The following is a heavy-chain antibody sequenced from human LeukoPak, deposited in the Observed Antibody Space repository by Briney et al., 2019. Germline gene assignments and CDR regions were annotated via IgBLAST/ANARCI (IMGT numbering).Heavy chain of an antibody. CDR1: GFTFSSYS. D-gene: IGHD3-10*01. V-gene: IGHV3-23*01. CDR2: ISGSGGST. CDR3: AKSPIPEAHYRAFDI. J-gene: IGHJ3*02. Sequence: PGGALRLSCAASGFTFSSYSMRWVRQAPGKGLGGGSAISGSGGSTYYADSVKGRFTISRDNSKNTLYLQMNSLRAEDTAVYYCAKSPIPEAHYRAFDIWGQGTMVTVSS.